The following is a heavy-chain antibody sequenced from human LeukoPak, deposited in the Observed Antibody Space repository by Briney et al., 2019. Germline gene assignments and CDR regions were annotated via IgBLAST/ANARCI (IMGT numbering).Heavy chain of an antibody. CDR3: AIRSYYYYGMDV. CDR2: IIPIFGTA. CDR1: GGTFSSYA. Sequence: ASVKVSCKASGGTFSSYAISWVRQAPGQGLEWMGGIIPIFGTANYAQKFQGRVTITADESTSTAYMKLSSLRSEDTAVYYCAIRSYYYYGMDVWGQGTTVTVSS. J-gene: IGHJ6*02. V-gene: IGHV1-69*13.